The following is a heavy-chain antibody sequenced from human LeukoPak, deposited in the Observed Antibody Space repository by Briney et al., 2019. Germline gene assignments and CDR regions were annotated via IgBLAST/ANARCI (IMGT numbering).Heavy chain of an antibody. CDR2: IYHSGST. D-gene: IGHD3-3*01. Sequence: PSETLSLTCTVSGYSISSGYYWGWIRQPPGKGLEWIGIIYHSGSTYYNPSLKSRVTISVDTSKNQFSLKLSSVTAADTAVYYCAKLNNYDLMIDYWGQGTLVTVSS. J-gene: IGHJ4*02. V-gene: IGHV4-38-2*02. CDR3: AKLNNYDLMIDY. CDR1: GYSISSGYY.